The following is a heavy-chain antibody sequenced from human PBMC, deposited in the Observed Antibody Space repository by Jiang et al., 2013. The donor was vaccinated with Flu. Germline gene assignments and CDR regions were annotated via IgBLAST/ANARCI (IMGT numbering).Heavy chain of an antibody. J-gene: IGHJ3*02. CDR2: INPVDSDT. V-gene: IGHV5-51*01. D-gene: IGHD1-1*01. Sequence: GAEVKKPGESLKISCKVSGYSFTTYWIAWVRQMSGKGLEWMGIINPVDSDTRYSPSFQGQVTISADKSISTAYLQWSSLKASDTAMYYCARKWNFDIWGQGTMVTVSS. CDR3: ARKWNFDI. CDR1: GYSFTTYW.